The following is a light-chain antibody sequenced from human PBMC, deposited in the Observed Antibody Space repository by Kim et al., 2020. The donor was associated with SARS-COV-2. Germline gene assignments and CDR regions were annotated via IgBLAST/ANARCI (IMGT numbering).Light chain of an antibody. CDR3: AIWYSNTWV. CDR1: SGIHVDIYN. V-gene: IGLV5-39*01. J-gene: IGLJ3*02. Sequence: FTCTLRSGIHVDIYNIFWYQQKPGSLPRYLLRYKSDSNKEQCSGVPSRFSGSKDASTNPGLLLISGLQSEDEADYYCAIWYSNTWVFGGGTKVTVL. CDR2: YKSDSNK.